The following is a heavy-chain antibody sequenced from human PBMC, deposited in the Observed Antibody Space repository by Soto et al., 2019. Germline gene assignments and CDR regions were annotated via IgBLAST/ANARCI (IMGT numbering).Heavy chain of an antibody. CDR2: INPILSMS. V-gene: IGHV1-69*02. J-gene: IGHJ4*02. CDR3: ASSYGSGYRAFDY. Sequence: QVQLVQSGAEVKKPASSVRVSCKASGDTFTFYSINWVRQAPGLGLEWMGRINPILSMSNYAQRFQGRVTTTADKSTSTAYMELSSLRSEDTAMYYCASSYGSGYRAFDYWGQGALVTVSS. D-gene: IGHD3-10*01. CDR1: GDTFTFYS.